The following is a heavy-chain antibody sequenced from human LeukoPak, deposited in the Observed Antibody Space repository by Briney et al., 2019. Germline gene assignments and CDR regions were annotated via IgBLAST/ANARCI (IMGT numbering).Heavy chain of an antibody. D-gene: IGHD3-10*01. CDR1: GYSISSGYY. J-gene: IGHJ6*03. Sequence: SETLSLTCTVSGYSISSGYYWGWIRQPPGKGLEWIGSIYHSGSTYYNPSLKSRVTIPVDTSKNQFSLKLSSVTAADTAVYYCARSHYYGSGSYYKVYYYYYMDVWGKGTTVTVSS. V-gene: IGHV4-38-2*02. CDR3: ARSHYYGSGSYYKVYYYYYMDV. CDR2: IYHSGST.